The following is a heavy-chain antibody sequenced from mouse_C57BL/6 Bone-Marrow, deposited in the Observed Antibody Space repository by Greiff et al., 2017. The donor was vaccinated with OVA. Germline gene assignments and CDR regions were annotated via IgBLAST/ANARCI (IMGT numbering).Heavy chain of an antibody. D-gene: IGHD1-1*01. Sequence: DVKLVESGGGLVKPGGSLKLSCAASGFTFSSYAMSWVRQTPEKRLEWVATISDGGSYTYYPDNVKGRFPISRDNAKNNLYLQMSHLESEDTAMYYCARDDGTQAWFAYWGQGTLVTVSA. CDR3: ARDDGTQAWFAY. CDR1: GFTFSSYA. J-gene: IGHJ3*01. CDR2: ISDGGSYT. V-gene: IGHV5-4*03.